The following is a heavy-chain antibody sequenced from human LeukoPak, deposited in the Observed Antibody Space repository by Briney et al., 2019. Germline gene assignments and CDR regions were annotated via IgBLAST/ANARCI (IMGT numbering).Heavy chain of an antibody. Sequence: GGSLRLSCAASGFTFGDYSMNWVRQAPGKGLEWVAVISYDGSNKYYADSVKGRFTISRDNSKNTLYLQMNSLRAEDRAVYYCARGSYYYDSSGYPPMDYWGQGTLVTVSS. D-gene: IGHD3-22*01. V-gene: IGHV3-30*03. CDR3: ARGSYYYDSSGYPPMDY. J-gene: IGHJ4*02. CDR1: GFTFGDYS. CDR2: ISYDGSNK.